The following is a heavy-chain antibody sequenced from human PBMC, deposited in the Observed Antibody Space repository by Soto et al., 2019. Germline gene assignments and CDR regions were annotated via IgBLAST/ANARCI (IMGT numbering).Heavy chain of an antibody. J-gene: IGHJ4*02. CDR2: IYYSGST. CDR3: ARPYDSSGYLGY. V-gene: IGHV4-39*01. Sequence: SETLSLTCTVSGGSISSSSYYWGWIRQPPGKGLEWIGSIYYSGSTYYNPSLKSRVTISVDTSKNQFSLKLSSVTAADTAVYYCARPYDSSGYLGYWGQGTLVTVSS. CDR1: GGSISSSSYY. D-gene: IGHD3-22*01.